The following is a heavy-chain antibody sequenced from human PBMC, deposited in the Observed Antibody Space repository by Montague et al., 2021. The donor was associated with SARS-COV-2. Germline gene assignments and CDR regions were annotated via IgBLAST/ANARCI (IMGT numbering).Heavy chain of an antibody. CDR3: ARTSASSDY. CDR1: GDSVSMVNAA. Sequence: CAISGDSVSMVNAACNWIRHTSSIDPQWLLMSYYLFKWNNDYAVSVKSRITINPDTSKNQISLQLNSVTPEDTAVYYCARTSASSDYWGQGTLVTVSS. CDR2: SYYLFKWNN. D-gene: IGHD1-26*01. V-gene: IGHV6-1*01. J-gene: IGHJ4*02.